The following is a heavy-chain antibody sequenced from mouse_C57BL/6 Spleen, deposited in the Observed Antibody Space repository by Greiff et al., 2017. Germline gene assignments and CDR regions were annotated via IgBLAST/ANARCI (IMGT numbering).Heavy chain of an antibody. CDR3: ARSNYYGSSYYFDY. D-gene: IGHD1-1*01. J-gene: IGHJ2*01. V-gene: IGHV1-64*01. CDR1: GYTFTSYW. Sequence: VQLQQPGAELVKPGASVKLSCKASGYTFTSYWMHWVKQRPGQGLEWIGMIHPNSGSTNYNEKFKSKATLTVDTSSSTAYMQLSSLTSEDSAVYYCARSNYYGSSYYFDYWGQGTTLTVSS. CDR2: IHPNSGST.